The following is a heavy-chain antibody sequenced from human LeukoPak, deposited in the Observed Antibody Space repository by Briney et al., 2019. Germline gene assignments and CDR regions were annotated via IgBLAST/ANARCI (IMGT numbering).Heavy chain of an antibody. CDR1: GYTFTGYY. V-gene: IGHV1-2*06. CDR3: ARVRSSGLACLDY. J-gene: IGHJ4*02. CDR2: INPNSGGT. Sequence: ASVKVSRKASGYTFTGYYMHWVRQAPGQGLEWMGRINPNSGGTNYAQKFQGRVTMTRDTSISTAYMELSRLRSDDTAVYYCARVRSSGLACLDYWGQGTLVTVSS. D-gene: IGHD3-22*01.